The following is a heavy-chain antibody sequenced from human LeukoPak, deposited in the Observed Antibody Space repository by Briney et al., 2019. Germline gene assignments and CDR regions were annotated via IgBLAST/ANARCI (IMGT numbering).Heavy chain of an antibody. CDR3: ARDLGYCSGDVCYPAWFDP. V-gene: IGHV3-48*03. J-gene: IGHJ5*02. CDR2: ISCKCITL. CDR1: GFTFSSYE. D-gene: IGHD2-15*01. Sequence: GGSPRHSFAASGFTFSSYEMNLVGQAAGKGLEGVSYISCKCITLYYADSVKGRLTISRDNAKNSLYLQMNNPKAEDTAVYYCARDLGYCSGDVCYPAWFDPWGQGTLVTVSS.